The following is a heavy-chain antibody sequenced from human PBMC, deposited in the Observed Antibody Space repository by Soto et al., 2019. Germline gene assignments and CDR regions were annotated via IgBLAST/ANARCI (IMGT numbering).Heavy chain of an antibody. D-gene: IGHD7-27*01. CDR1: GFTFSSYS. CDR3: ARPWGHYYYYYYMDV. J-gene: IGHJ6*03. V-gene: IGHV3-21*01. CDR2: ISSSSSYI. Sequence: EVQLVESGGGLVQPGGSLRLSCAASGFTFSSYSMNWVRQAPGKGLEWVSSISSSSSYIYYAGSVKGRFTISRDNAKNSLYLQMNSLRAEDTAVYYCARPWGHYYYYYYMDVWGKGTTVTVSS.